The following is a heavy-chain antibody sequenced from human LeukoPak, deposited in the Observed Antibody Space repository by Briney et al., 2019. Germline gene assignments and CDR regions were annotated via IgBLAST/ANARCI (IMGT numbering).Heavy chain of an antibody. V-gene: IGHV1-18*04. J-gene: IGHJ6*02. CDR1: GYTFPSYF. D-gene: IGHD5-18*01. CDR3: ARDRVTAMARYYYYGMDV. Sequence: ASVKVSCKASGYTFPSYFMHWVRQAPGQGLEWMGWISAYNGNTNYAQKLQGRVTMTTDTSTSTAYMELRSLRSDDTAVYYCARDRVTAMARYYYYGMDVWGQGTTVTVSS. CDR2: ISAYNGNT.